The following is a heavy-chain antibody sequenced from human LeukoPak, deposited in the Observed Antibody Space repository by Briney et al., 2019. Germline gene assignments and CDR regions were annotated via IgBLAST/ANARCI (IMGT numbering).Heavy chain of an antibody. D-gene: IGHD3-3*01. Sequence: SVKVSCKASGGTFSSYAISWVRQAPGQGLEWMGGIIPIFGTANYAQKFQGRVTITADESTGTAYMELSSLRSEDTAVYYCASHNPTYYDFWSGYSIENYYYYYYMDVWGKGTTVTVSS. CDR1: GGTFSSYA. V-gene: IGHV1-69*13. CDR2: IIPIFGTA. CDR3: ASHNPTYYDFWSGYSIENYYYYYYMDV. J-gene: IGHJ6*03.